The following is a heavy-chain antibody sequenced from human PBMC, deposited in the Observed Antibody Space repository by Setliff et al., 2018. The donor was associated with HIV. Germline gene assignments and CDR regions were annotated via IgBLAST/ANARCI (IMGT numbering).Heavy chain of an antibody. CDR2: IFYFGSV. J-gene: IGHJ5*01. CDR3: VRELLGSGGTVPEVNFFDS. D-gene: IGHD1-26*01. CDR1: GGSFNTKRTK. Sequence: SETLSLTCKVSGGSFNTKRTKWGWIRQSPGKGLEWIGSIFYFGSVTYNPSLKSRPLISIDMSKTQFSLNLRSVTAADTAVYYCVRELLGSGGTVPEVNFFDSWGQGTLV. V-gene: IGHV4-39*07.